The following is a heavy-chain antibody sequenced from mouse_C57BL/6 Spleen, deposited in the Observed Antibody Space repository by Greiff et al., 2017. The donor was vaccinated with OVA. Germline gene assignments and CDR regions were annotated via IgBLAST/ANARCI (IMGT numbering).Heavy chain of an antibody. CDR3: VRGTGTTFDY. CDR2: ISSDSSTI. J-gene: IGHJ2*01. CDR1: GFTFSDYG. D-gene: IGHD4-1*01. Sequence: DVHLVESGGGLVKPGGSLKLSCAASGFTFSDYGMHWVRQAPEKGLEWVAYISSDSSTIYYTDTVKGRFTISRDNAKNTLFLQMTSLRSEDTAMYYCVRGTGTTFDYWGQGTTLTVSS. V-gene: IGHV5-17*01.